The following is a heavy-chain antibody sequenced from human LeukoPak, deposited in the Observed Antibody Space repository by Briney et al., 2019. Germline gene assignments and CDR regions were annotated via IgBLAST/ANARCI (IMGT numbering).Heavy chain of an antibody. J-gene: IGHJ4*02. CDR1: GYTFTSYD. CDR3: ASGRTDIVVVPATLRNYFFDY. D-gene: IGHD2-2*01. Sequence: ASVKVSCKASGYTFTSYDINWVRQATGQGLEWMGWMNPNSGNTGYAQKFQGRVTMTRNTSISTAYMELSSLRSADTAVYYCASGRTDIVVVPATLRNYFFDYWGQGTLVTVSS. CDR2: MNPNSGNT. V-gene: IGHV1-8*01.